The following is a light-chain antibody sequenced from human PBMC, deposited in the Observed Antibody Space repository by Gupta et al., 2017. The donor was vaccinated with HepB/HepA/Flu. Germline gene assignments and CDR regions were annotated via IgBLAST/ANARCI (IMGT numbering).Light chain of an antibody. CDR1: QSISTY. J-gene: IGKJ1*01. CDR3: QQRSNGQPWT. CDR2: EAS. Sequence: VLTQSPTTLSLSPGERATLSCRASQSISTYLAWYQQKPGQAPRLPIDEASNRATGVPARFRGSGSGTDCTLDISSLEPEDCAVYYWQQRSNGQPWTFGPGTKVEIK. V-gene: IGKV3-11*01.